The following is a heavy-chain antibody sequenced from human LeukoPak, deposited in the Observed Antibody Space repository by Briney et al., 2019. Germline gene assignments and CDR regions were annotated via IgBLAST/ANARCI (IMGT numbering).Heavy chain of an antibody. J-gene: IGHJ3*02. CDR3: ARDQAYYYDSSEAFDI. Sequence: PGGSLRLSCAASGFTFSSYAMHWVRQAPGKGLAWVAVISYDGSNKYYADSVKGRFTISRDNSKNTLYLQMNSLRAEDTAVYYCARDQAYYYDSSEAFDIWGQGTMVTVSS. V-gene: IGHV3-30-3*01. D-gene: IGHD3-22*01. CDR2: ISYDGSNK. CDR1: GFTFSSYA.